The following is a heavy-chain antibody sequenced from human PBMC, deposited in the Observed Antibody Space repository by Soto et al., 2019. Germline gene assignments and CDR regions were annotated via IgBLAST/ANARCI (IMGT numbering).Heavy chain of an antibody. CDR3: AKAPTVTTRHYYYYYGMDV. Sequence: QVQLVESGGGVVQPGRSLRLSCAASGFTFSSYGMHWVRQAPGKGLEWVAVISYDGSNKYYADSVKGRFTISRDNSKNTLYLQMNSLRAEDTAVYYCAKAPTVTTRHYYYYYGMDVWGQGTTVTVSS. J-gene: IGHJ6*02. V-gene: IGHV3-30*18. CDR1: GFTFSSYG. CDR2: ISYDGSNK. D-gene: IGHD4-17*01.